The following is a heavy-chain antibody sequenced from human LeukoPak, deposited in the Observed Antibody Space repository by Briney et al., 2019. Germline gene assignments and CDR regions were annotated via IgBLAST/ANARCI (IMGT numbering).Heavy chain of an antibody. D-gene: IGHD2/OR15-2a*01. V-gene: IGHV4-59*01. CDR2: IHYSGSA. Sequence: ETLSLTCAVSGGSMSNYYWTWIRQPPGKGLEWIAYIHYSGSANYNPSLKSRVAISVDTSANQFSLKLTSMTPADTAVYYCARLRGNYFPDFWGQGTLVTVSS. CDR3: ARLRGNYFPDF. J-gene: IGHJ4*02. CDR1: GGSMSNYY.